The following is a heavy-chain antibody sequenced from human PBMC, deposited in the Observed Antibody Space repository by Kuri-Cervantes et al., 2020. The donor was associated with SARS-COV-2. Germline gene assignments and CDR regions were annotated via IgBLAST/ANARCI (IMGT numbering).Heavy chain of an antibody. J-gene: IGHJ3*02. V-gene: IGHV1-18*01. CDR3: AGQGDYYRSGLTWAFDI. Sequence: ASVKVSCKASGYTFTSYGIGWVRQAPGQGLEWMGWISAYNGNTNYVQKLQGRVTMTTDTSTSTAYMELRSLRSDDTAVYYCAGQGDYYRSGLTWAFDIWGHGTMVTVSS. CDR2: ISAYNGNT. CDR1: GYTFTSYG. D-gene: IGHD3-22*01.